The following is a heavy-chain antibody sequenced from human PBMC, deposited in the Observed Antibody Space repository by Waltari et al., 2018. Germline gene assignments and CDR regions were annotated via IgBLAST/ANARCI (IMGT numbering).Heavy chain of an antibody. CDR3: ARDTPEAVSHDAFDI. V-gene: IGHV3-48*03. CDR1: GFTFSSYE. CDR2: ISSSGSTI. Sequence: EVQLVESGGGLVQPGGSLRLSCAASGFTFSSYEMNWVRPAPGKGLEWVSYISSSGSTIYYADAVKGRFTISRDNAKNSLYLQMNSLRAEDTAVYYCARDTPEAVSHDAFDIWGQGTMVTVSS. J-gene: IGHJ3*02. D-gene: IGHD3-22*01.